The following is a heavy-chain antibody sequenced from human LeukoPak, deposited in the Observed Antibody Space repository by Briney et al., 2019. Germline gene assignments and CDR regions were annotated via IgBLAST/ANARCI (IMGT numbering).Heavy chain of an antibody. Sequence: KSGGSLRLSCAASGFAFSPYTMNWVRQAPGKGLEWVSSITSSSSYIYYADSVKGRFTISRDNAKNSLYLQMNSLRAEDTAVYYCARDSSFCSGGSCYYYYYYMDVWGKGTTVTVSS. V-gene: IGHV3-21*01. CDR1: GFAFSPYT. CDR2: ITSSSSYI. D-gene: IGHD2-15*01. J-gene: IGHJ6*03. CDR3: ARDSSFCSGGSCYYYYYYMDV.